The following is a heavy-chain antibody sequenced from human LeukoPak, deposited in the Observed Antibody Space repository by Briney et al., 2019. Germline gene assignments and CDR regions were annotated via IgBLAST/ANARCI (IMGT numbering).Heavy chain of an antibody. CDR3: ARSPPVIAVAGTRFARFDY. D-gene: IGHD6-19*01. CDR2: INPNSGGT. CDR1: GYTFTGYY. Sequence: ASVKVSCKASGYTFTGYYMHWVRQAPGQGLEWMGWINPNSGGTNYAQKFQGRVTMTRDTSISTVYMELSSLRSEDTAVYYCARSPPVIAVAGTRFARFDYWGQGTLVTVSS. V-gene: IGHV1-2*02. J-gene: IGHJ4*02.